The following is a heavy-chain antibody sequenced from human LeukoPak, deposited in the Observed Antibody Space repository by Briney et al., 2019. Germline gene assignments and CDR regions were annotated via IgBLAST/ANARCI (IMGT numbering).Heavy chain of an antibody. V-gene: IGHV1-69*13. D-gene: IGHD5-24*01. J-gene: IGHJ4*02. CDR1: GGTFSSYT. Sequence: SVKVSCKASGGTFSSYTINWVRQAPGQGLEWMGGIIPIFGAANYAQNFRGRVTITADESTSTAYMELSSLRSEDTAVYYCARGSVDMATSTSDGVDYWGQGTLVTVSS. CDR2: IIPIFGAA. CDR3: ARGSVDMATSTSDGVDY.